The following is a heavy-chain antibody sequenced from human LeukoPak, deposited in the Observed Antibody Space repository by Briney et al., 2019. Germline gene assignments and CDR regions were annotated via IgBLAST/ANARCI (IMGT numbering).Heavy chain of an antibody. CDR1: GGSFSGYY. V-gene: IGHV4-34*01. Sequence: SETLSLTCAVYGGSFSGYYWSWIRQPPGKGLEWIGEINHSGSTNYNPSLKSRVTISVDTSKNQFSLKLSSVTAADTAVYYCARDGSRRWLQRPPFDYWGRGTLVTVSS. J-gene: IGHJ4*02. CDR2: INHSGST. CDR3: ARDGSRRWLQRPPFDY. D-gene: IGHD5-24*01.